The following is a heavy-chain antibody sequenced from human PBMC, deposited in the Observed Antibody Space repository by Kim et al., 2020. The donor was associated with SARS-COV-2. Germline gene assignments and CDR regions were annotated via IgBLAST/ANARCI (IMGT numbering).Heavy chain of an antibody. CDR2: SYPIRGRA. CDR3: AGGEPYEDS. Sequence: SVKVSCKASGGTFISYTISLVLQARGQMRELMGSSYPIRGRANNAQKFQGRVTITADQVTSTAYMELSSLRSEETAVYYCAGGEPYEDSWGQGTMVTVSS. CDR1: GGTFISYT. J-gene: IGHJ3*01. V-gene: IGHV1-69*02. D-gene: IGHD2-21*01.